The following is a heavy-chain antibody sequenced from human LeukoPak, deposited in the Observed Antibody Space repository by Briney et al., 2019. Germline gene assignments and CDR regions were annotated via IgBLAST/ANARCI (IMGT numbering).Heavy chain of an antibody. D-gene: IGHD2-2*01. CDR3: ARTVGYCSSTSCSRENFDY. CDR1: GFTFSSYS. Sequence: GGSLRLSCAASGFTFSSYSMNWVRRAPGKGLEWVSSISSSSSYIYYADSVKGRFTISRDNSKNTLYLQMNSLRAEDTAVYYCARTVGYCSSTSCSRENFDYWGQGTLVTVSS. V-gene: IGHV3-21*01. J-gene: IGHJ4*02. CDR2: ISSSSSYI.